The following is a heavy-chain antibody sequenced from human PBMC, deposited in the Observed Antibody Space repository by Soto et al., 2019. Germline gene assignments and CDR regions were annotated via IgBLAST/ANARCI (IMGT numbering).Heavy chain of an antibody. J-gene: IGHJ4*02. D-gene: IGHD3-16*01. Sequence: QVQLQQWGAGLLKPSETLSLTCTVYGGSFSGYYWSWIRQPPGKGLEWIGEINHSGSTNYNPSLKSLVTTSVDTSKNQFSLKLSSVTAADTAVYYCARGAGGHDYWGQGTLVTVSS. CDR1: GGSFSGYY. CDR2: INHSGST. CDR3: ARGAGGHDY. V-gene: IGHV4-34*01.